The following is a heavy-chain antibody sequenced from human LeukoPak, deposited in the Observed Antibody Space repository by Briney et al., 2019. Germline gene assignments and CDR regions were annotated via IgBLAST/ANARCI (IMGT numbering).Heavy chain of an antibody. D-gene: IGHD1-26*01. J-gene: IGHJ4*02. CDR1: GDSISSYS. CDR2: IYYSGST. CDR3: ARHAPHSGSYYGFDY. Sequence: SETLSLTCTVSGDSISSYSWSWIRQPPGKGLEWIAYIYYSGSTNYNPSLKSRVTISIDTSKNQFSLKLSSVTATDTAVYYCARHAPHSGSYYGFDYWGQGTLVTVSS. V-gene: IGHV4-59*08.